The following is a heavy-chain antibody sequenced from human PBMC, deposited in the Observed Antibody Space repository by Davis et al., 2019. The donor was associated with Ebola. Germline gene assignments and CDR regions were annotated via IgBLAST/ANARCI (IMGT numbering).Heavy chain of an antibody. D-gene: IGHD2-2*01. Sequence: MPSETLSLTCTVPGGSITNYYWTWVRQPPGKGLEWIGYIHYTGSSNYNPSLKSRVTLSIDTSKNQFSLKLSSVTAADTAVYYCARQIPAAMRWFDPWGQGTLVTVSS. V-gene: IGHV4-59*08. CDR1: GGSITNYY. CDR2: IHYTGSS. J-gene: IGHJ5*02. CDR3: ARQIPAAMRWFDP.